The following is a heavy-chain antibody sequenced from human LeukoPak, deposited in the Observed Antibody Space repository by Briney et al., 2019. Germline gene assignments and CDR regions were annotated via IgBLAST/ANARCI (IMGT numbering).Heavy chain of an antibody. CDR1: GFTVSSNY. CDR2: IYSGGST. Sequence: GGSLRLSCAASGFTVSSNYMNWVRQAPGKGLEWVSVIYSGGSTYYADSVKGRFTISRDNSKNTLYLQMNSLRAEDTAVYYCASPYYYDSSGHMDAFDIWGQGTMVTVSS. CDR3: ASPYYYDSSGHMDAFDI. V-gene: IGHV3-53*01. J-gene: IGHJ3*02. D-gene: IGHD3-22*01.